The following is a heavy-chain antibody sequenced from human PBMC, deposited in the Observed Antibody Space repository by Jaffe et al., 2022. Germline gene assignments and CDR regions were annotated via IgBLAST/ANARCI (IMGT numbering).Heavy chain of an antibody. D-gene: IGHD4-17*01. CDR1: GFTFGDYA. CDR3: TRAPHDYGDQTDAFDI. J-gene: IGHJ3*02. Sequence: EVQLVESGGGLVQPGRSLRLSCTASGFTFGDYAMSWVRQAPGKGLEWVGFIRSKAYGGTTEYAASVKGRFTISRDDSKSIAYLQMNSLKTEDTAVYYCTRAPHDYGDQTDAFDIWGQGTMVTVSS. CDR2: IRSKAYGGTT. V-gene: IGHV3-49*04.